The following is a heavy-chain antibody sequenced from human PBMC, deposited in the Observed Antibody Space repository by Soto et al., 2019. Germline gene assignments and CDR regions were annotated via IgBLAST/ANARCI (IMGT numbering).Heavy chain of an antibody. CDR1: GFSFSSYS. D-gene: IGHD6-19*01. CDR2: LSSSKTYI. J-gene: IGHJ3*02. V-gene: IGHV3-48*02. Sequence: EVQLVESGGDLVQPGQSLRLSCAASGFSFSSYSMNWVRQAPGKGLEWISYLSSSKTYIWYADSVKGRFTISRDNAKNSLSLQMNSLRDEDTAVYYCVRDSGWAFDIWGLGTMVTVS. CDR3: VRDSGWAFDI.